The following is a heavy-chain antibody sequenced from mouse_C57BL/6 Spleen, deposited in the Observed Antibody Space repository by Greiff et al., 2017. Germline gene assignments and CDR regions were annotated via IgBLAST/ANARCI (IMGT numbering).Heavy chain of an antibody. CDR2: ILPGGGST. Sequence: VQLQQSGAELMKPGASVKLSCKATGYTFTGYWIEWVKQRPGHGLEWIGEILPGGGSTNYNEKFKGKATFTAATSSNTAYMQLISLTTEYSAIYYCASSGKRDYYAMDYWGQGTSVTVSS. D-gene: IGHD3-1*01. V-gene: IGHV1-9*01. CDR3: ASSGKRDYYAMDY. J-gene: IGHJ4*01. CDR1: GYTFTGYW.